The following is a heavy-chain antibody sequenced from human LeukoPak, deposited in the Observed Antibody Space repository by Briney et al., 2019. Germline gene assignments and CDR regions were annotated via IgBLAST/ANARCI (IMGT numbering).Heavy chain of an antibody. D-gene: IGHD4-23*01. Sequence: SETLSLTCTVSGGSISGSSYYWGWIRQPPGTGLEWIGYIYYSGSTYYNPSLKSRVTISVDTSKNQFSLKLSSVTAADTAVYYCAREPTVVTQPSDAFDIWGQGTMVTVSS. V-gene: IGHV4-30-4*08. J-gene: IGHJ3*02. CDR3: AREPTVVTQPSDAFDI. CDR1: GGSISGSSYY. CDR2: IYYSGST.